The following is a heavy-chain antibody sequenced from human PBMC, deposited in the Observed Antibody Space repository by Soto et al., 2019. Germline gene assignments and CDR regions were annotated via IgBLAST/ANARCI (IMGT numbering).Heavy chain of an antibody. D-gene: IGHD4-4*01. Sequence: QVQLVQSGAEVKKPGSSVKVSCKASGGTFSSYIINWVRQAPGQGLEWMGGITPIYPTTNYAQKFQGRVTITADESMSTAYMELSSLRSEDTAVYYCARGAVTTRRYDSYYFGMDVWGQGNTVTVSS. CDR3: ARGAVTTRRYDSYYFGMDV. CDR1: GGTFSSYI. CDR2: ITPIYPTT. J-gene: IGHJ6*02. V-gene: IGHV1-69*01.